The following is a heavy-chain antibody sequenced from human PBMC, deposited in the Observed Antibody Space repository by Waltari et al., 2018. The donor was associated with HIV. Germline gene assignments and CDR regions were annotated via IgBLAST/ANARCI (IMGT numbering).Heavy chain of an antibody. Sequence: QVQLQQWGAGLLKPSATLSLTCAVYGGPFSGSYWSWIRPPQGKGLEWIGEINHSGSTNYNPSLKSRVTISVDTSKNQFSLKLSSVTAADTAVYYCARGSTYYITMVRGVITRHFDYWGQGTLVTVSS. V-gene: IGHV4-34*01. CDR2: INHSGST. CDR1: GGPFSGSY. J-gene: IGHJ4*02. D-gene: IGHD3-10*01. CDR3: ARGSTYYITMVRGVITRHFDY.